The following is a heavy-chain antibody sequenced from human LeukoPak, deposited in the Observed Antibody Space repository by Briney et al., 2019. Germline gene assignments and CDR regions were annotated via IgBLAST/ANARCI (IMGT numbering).Heavy chain of an antibody. CDR3: ARAASGFSSSRNWFDP. V-gene: IGHV3-21*01. CDR2: ISSSSSYI. Sequence: PGGSLRLSCAASGFTFSSYSMNWVRQAPGKGLEWVSSISSSSSYIYYADPVKGRFTISRDNAKNSLYLQMNSLRAEDTAVYYCARAASGFSSSRNWFDPWGQGTLVTVSS. CDR1: GFTFSSYS. J-gene: IGHJ5*02. D-gene: IGHD6-13*01.